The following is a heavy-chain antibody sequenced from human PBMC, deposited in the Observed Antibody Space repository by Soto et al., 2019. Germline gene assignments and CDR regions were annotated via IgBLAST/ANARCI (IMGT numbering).Heavy chain of an antibody. D-gene: IGHD6-19*01. CDR3: ARHPSAWYRWFDP. V-gene: IGHV4-39*01. CDR2: IYYSGTT. CDR1: GGSISTSTYY. J-gene: IGHJ5*02. Sequence: SETLSLTCSVSGGSISTSTYYWGWIRQSPGKGLEWIGSIYYSGTTYYNPSLESRVTISVDTSKNQFSLRLSSVTAADTAVYYCARHPSAWYRWFDPWGQGALVTVSS.